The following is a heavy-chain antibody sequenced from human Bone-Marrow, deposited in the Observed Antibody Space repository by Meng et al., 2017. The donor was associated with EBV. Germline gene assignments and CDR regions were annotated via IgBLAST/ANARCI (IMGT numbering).Heavy chain of an antibody. J-gene: IGHJ4*02. V-gene: IGHV3-33*01. CDR2: IWYDGSNE. CDR3: ASSTPGGRPDY. D-gene: IGHD3-16*01. CDR1: GFTFTNYG. Sequence: QVELVGSGGGVVKPGRSLRLSCAASGFTFTNYGMHWVRQAPGKGLEWVALIWYDGSNEFYADSVKGRFTISRDNSKNTLYLQMNNLRAEDTALYYCASSTPGGRPDYWGQGTLVTVSS.